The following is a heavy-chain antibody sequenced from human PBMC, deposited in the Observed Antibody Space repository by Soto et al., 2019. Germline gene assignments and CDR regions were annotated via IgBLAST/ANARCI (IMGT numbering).Heavy chain of an antibody. CDR1: GGSLTSGTYS. Sequence: QLQLRESGSRLVKPSQTLSLTCAVSGGSLTSGTYSWNWIRQPPGKALEWIGYIFPSGTTYYNPSLKSRVSVSIDVSKNQFSLNLRSLTAADSAVYYCARGREFDCWGQGTLVTVSS. CDR3: ARGREFDC. CDR2: IFPSGTT. J-gene: IGHJ4*02. V-gene: IGHV4-30-2*01.